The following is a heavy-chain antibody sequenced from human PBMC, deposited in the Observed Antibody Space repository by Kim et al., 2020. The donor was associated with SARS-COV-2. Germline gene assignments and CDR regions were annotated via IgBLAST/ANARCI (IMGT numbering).Heavy chain of an antibody. CDR1: GGSISSFY. V-gene: IGHV4-59*13. CDR3: LTFSMLYSGSGSMYF. CDR2: IYDSGST. J-gene: IGHJ6*02. Sequence: SETLSLTCTVSGGSISSFYWSWIRQPPGKGLEWIGYIYDSGSTNYNPSLKILVTISVDTSKNQFSLNFSSVTAADPAVYYCLTFSMLYSGSGSMYFWGQG. D-gene: IGHD3-10*01.